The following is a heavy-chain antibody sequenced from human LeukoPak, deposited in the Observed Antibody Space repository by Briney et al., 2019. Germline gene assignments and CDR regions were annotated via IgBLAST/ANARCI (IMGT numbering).Heavy chain of an antibody. CDR1: GGSFSGYY. CDR2: INHSGST. CDR3: ARVKVRWLHTS. Sequence: SETLSLTCAVYGGSFSGYYWSWIRQPPGKGLEWIGEINHSGSTHYNPSLKSRVTISVDTSKNQFSLKLSSVTAADTAVYYCARVKVRWLHTSWGQGTLVTVSS. V-gene: IGHV4-34*01. D-gene: IGHD5-18*01. J-gene: IGHJ5*02.